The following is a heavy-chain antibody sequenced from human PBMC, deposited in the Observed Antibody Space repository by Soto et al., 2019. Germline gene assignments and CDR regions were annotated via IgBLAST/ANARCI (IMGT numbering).Heavy chain of an antibody. V-gene: IGHV4-4*02. CDR1: GGSISSSNW. CDR2: IYHSGST. D-gene: IGHD6-19*01. Sequence: PSETLSLTCAVSGGSISSSNWWSWVRQPPGKGLEWIGEIYHSGSTNYNPSLKSRVTISVDKSKNQFSLKLSSVTAADTAVYYCASFTPYSSGWYGGDAFDIWGQGTMVTVSS. CDR3: ASFTPYSSGWYGGDAFDI. J-gene: IGHJ3*02.